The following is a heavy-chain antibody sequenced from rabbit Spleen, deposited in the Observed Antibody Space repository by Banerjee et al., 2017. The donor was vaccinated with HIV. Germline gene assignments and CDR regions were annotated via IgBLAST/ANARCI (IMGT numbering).Heavy chain of an antibody. D-gene: IGHD4-1*01. J-gene: IGHJ3*01. Sequence: QSLEESGGDLVKPGASLTLTCTASGFDFSINYYMCWVRQAPGKGLEWIGCIYTGSDSTYYASWVNGRFTISSDNAQSTVDLKMTSLTAADTATYFCARAIVPWLGLTRLDLWGQGTLVTVS. V-gene: IGHV1S40*01. CDR3: ARAIVPWLGLTRLDL. CDR2: IYTGSDST. CDR1: GFDFSINYY.